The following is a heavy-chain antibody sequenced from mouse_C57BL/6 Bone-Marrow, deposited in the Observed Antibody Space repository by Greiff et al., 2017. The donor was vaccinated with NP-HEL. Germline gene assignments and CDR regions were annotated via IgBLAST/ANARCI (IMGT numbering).Heavy chain of an antibody. Sequence: DVKLVESGTVLARPGASVKMSCKTSGYTFTSYWMHWVKQRPGQGLEWIGAIYPGNSDTSYNQKFKGKAKLTAVTSASTAYMELSSLTNEDSAVYYCTRPNYYGSSYWFAYWGQGTLVTVSA. V-gene: IGHV1-5*01. CDR3: TRPNYYGSSYWFAY. CDR1: GYTFTSYW. J-gene: IGHJ3*01. D-gene: IGHD1-1*01. CDR2: IYPGNSDT.